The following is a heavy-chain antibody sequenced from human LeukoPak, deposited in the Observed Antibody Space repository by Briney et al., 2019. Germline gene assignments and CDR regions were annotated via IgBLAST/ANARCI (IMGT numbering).Heavy chain of an antibody. Sequence: SETLSLTCAVYGGSFSGYYWSWIRQPPGKGLEWIGEINHSGSTNYNPSLKSRVTISVDTSKNQFSLKLSSVTAADTAVYYCARPGIAREDRGTFDYWGQGALVTVSS. CDR3: ARPGIAREDRGTFDY. J-gene: IGHJ4*02. V-gene: IGHV4-34*01. CDR1: GGSFSGYY. D-gene: IGHD6-13*01. CDR2: INHSGST.